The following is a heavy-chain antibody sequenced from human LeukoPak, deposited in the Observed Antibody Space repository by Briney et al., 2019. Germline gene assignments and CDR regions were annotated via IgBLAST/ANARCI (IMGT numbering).Heavy chain of an antibody. V-gene: IGHV3-7*01. D-gene: IGHD2-15*01. CDR3: ARDGYCSGGSCYKGRFDY. J-gene: IGHJ4*02. CDR2: IKQDGGEI. Sequence: GGTLRLSCAASGFTFSNHGMNWVRQAPGKRLEWVANIKQDGGEIYYVDSVKGRFTISRDNAKNSLYLQMNSLRAEDTAVYYCARDGYCSGGSCYKGRFDYWGQGTLVTVSS. CDR1: GFTFSNHG.